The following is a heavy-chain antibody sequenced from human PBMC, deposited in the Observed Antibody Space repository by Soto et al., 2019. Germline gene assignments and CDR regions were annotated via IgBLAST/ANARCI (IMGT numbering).Heavy chain of an antibody. D-gene: IGHD2-8*01. J-gene: IGHJ4*02. V-gene: IGHV4-39*01. Sequence: PSETLSLTCSVSGDSITTNGYYWGWIRQPPGKGLQWIGNVYWTGSTFSHPYLTSRVFISVDTSKKELSLRLTSVPAADTAVYYCARSHYTHALLIDYWGPGTPLTV. CDR1: GDSITTNGYY. CDR3: ARSHYTHALLIDY. CDR2: VYWTGST.